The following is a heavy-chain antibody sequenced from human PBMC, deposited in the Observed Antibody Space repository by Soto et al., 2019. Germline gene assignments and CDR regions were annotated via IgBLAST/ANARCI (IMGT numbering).Heavy chain of an antibody. CDR2: ISHDGSNK. J-gene: IGHJ6*02. CDR1: GFTFSSYG. CDR3: AKHRLAVAGYLHGMDV. Sequence: QVQLVESGGGVVQPGRSLRLSCAASGFTFSSYGMHWVRQAPGKGLEWVAVISHDGSNKYFADSVKGRFTISRDNSQNTLYQQMNSLRAEVTAVYYWAKHRLAVAGYLHGMDVWGQGTTVTVSS. D-gene: IGHD6-19*01. V-gene: IGHV3-30*18.